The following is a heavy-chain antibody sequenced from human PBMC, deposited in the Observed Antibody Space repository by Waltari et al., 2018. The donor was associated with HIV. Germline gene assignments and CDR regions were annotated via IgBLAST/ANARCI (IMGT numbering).Heavy chain of an antibody. CDR3: ARDKDDWNRYYYYYGMDV. D-gene: IGHD1-1*01. V-gene: IGHV3-48*02. CDR2: ISSSSGTI. CDR1: GFTLRSYS. J-gene: IGHJ6*02. Sequence: EAQLVESGGGLVQPGGSLRLSCIASGFTLRSYSLNWVRQAPGKGLEGVSYISSSSGTIHYADSVRGRFTVSRDNVQNSLFLEMSSLRDEDTAVYFCARDKDDWNRYYYYYGMDVWGPGTTVTVS.